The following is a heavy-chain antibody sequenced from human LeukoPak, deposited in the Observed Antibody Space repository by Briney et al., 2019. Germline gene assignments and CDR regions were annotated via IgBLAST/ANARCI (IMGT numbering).Heavy chain of an antibody. Sequence: GESLKISCKTSGYSFTDYWIGWVRQMPGKGLEWMGFIYPSDSGTRYSPSFQGQVTISADKSISTVYLYWSSLRASDTAIYYCVRAKDYLWEKHRYSYHFDFWGQGTLVTVSS. J-gene: IGHJ4*02. CDR3: VRAKDYLWEKHRYSYHFDF. D-gene: IGHD3-16*02. CDR1: GYSFTDYW. CDR2: IYPSDSGT. V-gene: IGHV5-51*01.